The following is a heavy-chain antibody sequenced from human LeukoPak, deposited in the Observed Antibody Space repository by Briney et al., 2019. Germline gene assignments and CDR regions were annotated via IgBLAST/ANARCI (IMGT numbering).Heavy chain of an antibody. J-gene: IGHJ3*02. CDR1: AGSICSSSYY. V-gene: IGHV4-39*01. CDR2: IYYSGST. Sequence: SETLSLTRSVSAGSICSSSYYWGWIRQPPGKGLEWIGSIYYSGSTYYNPSLKSRVTISVDTSKNQFSLKLSSVTAADTAVYYCARLPGDDDAFDIWGQGTMVTVSS. CDR3: ARLPGDDDAFDI. D-gene: IGHD2-21*01.